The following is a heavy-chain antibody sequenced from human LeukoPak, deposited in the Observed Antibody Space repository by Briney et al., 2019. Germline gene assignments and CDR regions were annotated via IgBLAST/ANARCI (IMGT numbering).Heavy chain of an antibody. CDR3: ARGRYCSSTSCYRADYHYYGMDV. Sequence: SETLSLTCTVSGGSISSYYWSWIRQPPGKGLEWIGYIYYSGSTNYNPSLKSRVTISVDTSKNQFSLKLSSVTAADTAAYYCARGRYCSSTSCYRADYHYYGMDVWGQGTTVTVSS. CDR1: GGSISSYY. D-gene: IGHD2-2*01. V-gene: IGHV4-59*01. CDR2: IYYSGST. J-gene: IGHJ6*02.